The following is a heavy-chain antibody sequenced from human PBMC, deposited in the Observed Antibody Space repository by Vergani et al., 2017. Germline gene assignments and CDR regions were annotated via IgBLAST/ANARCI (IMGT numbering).Heavy chain of an antibody. CDR2: LYYSGST. CDR1: GGSLSSYY. J-gene: IGHJ1*01. CDR3: ASAGYSSGWYVGYFQH. Sequence: QVQLQESGPGLVTPSETLSLPCTVSGGSLSSYYWSWIRQPPGKGLEWIGYLYYSGSTNYNPSLKIRVTIPVDTSKNQFSLKLSSVTAADTAVYYCASAGYSSGWYVGYFQHWGQGTLVTVSS. V-gene: IGHV4-59*01. D-gene: IGHD6-19*01.